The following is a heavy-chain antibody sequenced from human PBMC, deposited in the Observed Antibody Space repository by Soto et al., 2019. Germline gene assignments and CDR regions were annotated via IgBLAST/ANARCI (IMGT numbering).Heavy chain of an antibody. Sequence: GGSLRLSCAASGFTFDDYAMHWVRQAPGKGLEWVSGISWNSVNIAYADSVKGRFTISRDNAKNSLYLQMDSLRPEDTAMYYCVKGNDYGGNSDVWGQGTAVTVSS. V-gene: IGHV3-9*01. D-gene: IGHD4-17*01. CDR2: ISWNSVNI. CDR3: VKGNDYGGNSDV. CDR1: GFTFDDYA. J-gene: IGHJ6*02.